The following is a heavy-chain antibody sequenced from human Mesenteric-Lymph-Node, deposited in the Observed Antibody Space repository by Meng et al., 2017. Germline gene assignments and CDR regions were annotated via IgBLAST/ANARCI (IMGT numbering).Heavy chain of an antibody. D-gene: IGHD3-10*01. J-gene: IGHJ6*02. V-gene: IGHV1-18*01. CDR1: GYTFTSYG. Sequence: ASVKVSCKASGYTFTSYGISWVRQAPGQGLEWMGWISAYNGNTNYAQKLQGRVTMTTDTSTSTAYMELRSLRSDDTAVYYCAREGDAVLLWFGDLAKSIRSYYYYGMDVWGQGTTVTVSS. CDR3: AREGDAVLLWFGDLAKSIRSYYYYGMDV. CDR2: ISAYNGNT.